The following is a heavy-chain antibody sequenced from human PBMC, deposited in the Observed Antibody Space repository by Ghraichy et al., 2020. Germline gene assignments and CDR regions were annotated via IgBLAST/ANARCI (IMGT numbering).Heavy chain of an antibody. CDR2: IRTKVSGGTT. CDR1: GFTFGDYA. CDR3: TRARGYSYGYADY. D-gene: IGHD5-18*01. V-gene: IGHV3-49*03. Sequence: QTLSLTCATSGFTFGDYAMSWFRQAPGKGLEWVGFIRTKVSGGTTEYAASVKARFIISRDDSKSIAYLQLNSLKTEDTAVYYCTRARGYSYGYADYWGQGTLVTVSS. J-gene: IGHJ4*02.